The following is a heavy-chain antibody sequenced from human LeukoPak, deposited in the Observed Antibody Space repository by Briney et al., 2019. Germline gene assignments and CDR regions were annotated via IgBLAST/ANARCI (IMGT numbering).Heavy chain of an antibody. CDR1: GFTFSSYA. D-gene: IGHD3-9*01. CDR3: ARDTAYYDILTGYGSNWFDP. V-gene: IGHV3-30*04. J-gene: IGHJ5*02. CDR2: TSYDGSNK. Sequence: GGSLRLSCAASGFTFSSYAMHWVRQSPGKGLEWVTNTSYDGSNKFYADSVQGRFTISRDNSKNTLYLQMNSLTAEDTAVYYCARDTAYYDILTGYGSNWFDPWGQGTLVTVSS.